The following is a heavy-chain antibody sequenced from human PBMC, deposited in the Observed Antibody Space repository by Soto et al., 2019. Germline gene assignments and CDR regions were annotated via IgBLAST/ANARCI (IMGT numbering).Heavy chain of an antibody. Sequence: EVQLLESGGGLVQPGGSLRLSCAASGFTFSSYAMSWVRQAPGKGLEWISAISGSGGSTYYADSVKAWFTTSRDNSNNTLYLQMNSLRAEDTAVYYCAKSPQSGWYGREYFQHWGQGPLVTVSS. CDR3: AKSPQSGWYGREYFQH. V-gene: IGHV3-23*01. CDR2: ISGSGGST. CDR1: GFTFSSYA. J-gene: IGHJ1*01. D-gene: IGHD6-19*01.